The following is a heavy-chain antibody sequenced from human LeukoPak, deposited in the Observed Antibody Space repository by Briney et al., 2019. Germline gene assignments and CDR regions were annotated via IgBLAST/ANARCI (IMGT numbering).Heavy chain of an antibody. Sequence: GGSLRLSCAASGFTFSSYWMPWVRQAPGKGLVWVSRINSDGSSTSYADSVKGRFTVSRDNAGKSLYLQMNGLRAEDTALYFCAREYGYNKRIDYWGQGTLVTVSS. CDR3: AREYGYNKRIDY. D-gene: IGHD5-24*01. J-gene: IGHJ4*02. CDR1: GFTFSSYW. V-gene: IGHV3-74*01. CDR2: INSDGSST.